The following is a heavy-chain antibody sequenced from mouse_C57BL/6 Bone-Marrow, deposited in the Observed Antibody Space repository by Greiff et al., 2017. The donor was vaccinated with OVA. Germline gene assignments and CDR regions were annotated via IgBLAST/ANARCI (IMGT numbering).Heavy chain of an antibody. CDR1: GFNLSSYA. CDR3: TRGYGSSYVEFAY. D-gene: IGHD1-1*01. J-gene: IGHJ3*01. CDR2: ISSGGDYI. V-gene: IGHV5-9-1*02. Sequence: DVMLVESGEGLVKPGGSLKLSCAASGFNLSSYAMSWVRQTPEKRLEWVAYISSGGDYIYYADTVKGLFTISRDNARNSLYLQMSSLKSEDTAMYYCTRGYGSSYVEFAYWGQGTLVTVSA.